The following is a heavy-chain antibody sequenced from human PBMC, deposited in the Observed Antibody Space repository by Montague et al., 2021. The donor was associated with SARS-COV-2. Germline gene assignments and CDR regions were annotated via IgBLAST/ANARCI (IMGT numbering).Heavy chain of an antibody. J-gene: IGHJ4*02. Sequence: SETLSLTCSVSGGSISSTSFFWAWIRQPPGKGLEWVGSMYSSGTTYYNPSLKSRVTISGDTSRNQLSVRLSSVTAADTAVYYCARSTSGWSVYWGQGTLVTVSS. D-gene: IGHD6-19*01. CDR2: MYSSGTT. CDR1: GGSISSTSFF. CDR3: ARSTSGWSVY. V-gene: IGHV4-39*01.